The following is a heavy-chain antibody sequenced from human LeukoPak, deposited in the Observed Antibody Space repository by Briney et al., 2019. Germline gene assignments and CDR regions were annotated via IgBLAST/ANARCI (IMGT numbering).Heavy chain of an antibody. D-gene: IGHD5-18*01. CDR2: IIPIFGTA. Sequence: ASVKVSCKASGGTFSSYAISWVRQAPGQGLEWMGGIIPIFGTANYAQKFQGRVTITTDESTSTAYMELSRLRSDDTAVYYCARRGTAMVDPAYYYYYMDVWGKGTTVTVSS. CDR3: ARRGTAMVDPAYYYYYMDV. CDR1: GGTFSSYA. J-gene: IGHJ6*03. V-gene: IGHV1-69*05.